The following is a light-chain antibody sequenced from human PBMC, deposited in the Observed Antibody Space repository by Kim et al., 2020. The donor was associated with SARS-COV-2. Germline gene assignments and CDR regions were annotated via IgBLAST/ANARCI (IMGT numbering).Light chain of an antibody. CDR3: QQNISNPLT. Sequence: DIQMTQSPSSLSASVGDRVTITCRASQSISSYLNWYQQKPGKAPKLLIYAASTLQSGVPSRFSGSGSGTDFTLTISSLQPEDFATYFCQQNISNPLTFGGGTKVDIK. CDR2: AAS. J-gene: IGKJ4*01. V-gene: IGKV1-39*01. CDR1: QSISSY.